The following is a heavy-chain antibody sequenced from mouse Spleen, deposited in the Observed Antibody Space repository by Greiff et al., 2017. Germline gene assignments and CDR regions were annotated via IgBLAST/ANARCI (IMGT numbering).Heavy chain of an antibody. Sequence: ESGPGILQASQTLSLTCSFSGFSLSTSGMGVSWIRQPSGKGLEWLAHIYWDDDKRYNPSLKSRLTISKDTSRNQVFLKITSVDTADTATYYCARSPVRGASIFAYWGQGTLVTVSA. CDR1: GFSLSTSGMG. CDR3: ARSPVRGASIFAY. J-gene: IGHJ3*01. D-gene: IGHD2-14*01. CDR2: IYWDDDK. V-gene: IGHV8-12*01.